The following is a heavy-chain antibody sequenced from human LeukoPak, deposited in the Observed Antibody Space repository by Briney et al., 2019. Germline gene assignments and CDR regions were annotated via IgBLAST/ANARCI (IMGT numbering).Heavy chain of an antibody. J-gene: IGHJ4*02. V-gene: IGHV3-7*01. CDR1: GFTFSSYW. CDR2: IKQDGSEK. Sequence: PGGSLRLXCAASGFTFSSYWMSWVRRAPGKGLEWVANIKQDGSEKYYVDSVKGRFTISRDNAKNSLYLQMNSLRAEDTAVYYCARVEWGSGWYVDDYWGQGTLVTVSS. CDR3: ARVEWGSGWYVDDY. D-gene: IGHD6-19*01.